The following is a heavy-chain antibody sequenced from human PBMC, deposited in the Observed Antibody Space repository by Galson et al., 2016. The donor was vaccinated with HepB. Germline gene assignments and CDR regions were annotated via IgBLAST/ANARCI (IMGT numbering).Heavy chain of an antibody. D-gene: IGHD3-10*01. Sequence: SLRLSCAASDFTFSNYWMHWVRQVPGKGLVWVSRISTNGTNASYADSVKGRFTISRDNGENTLYLQMNSLRAEDTAVYYCARGNYYAMDVWGQGTTVTVSS. CDR2: ISTNGTNA. CDR1: DFTFSNYW. CDR3: ARGNYYAMDV. V-gene: IGHV3-74*01. J-gene: IGHJ6*02.